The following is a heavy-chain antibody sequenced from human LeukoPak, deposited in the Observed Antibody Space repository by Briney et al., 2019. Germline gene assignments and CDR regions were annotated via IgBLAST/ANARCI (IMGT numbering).Heavy chain of an antibody. Sequence: GGSLRLSCAASGFTFSSYDMHWVRQTTGKGLEWVSAIGTAGDTYYPGSVKGRFTISRENAKNSLYLQMNSLRAGDTAVYYCARVRKYSGYYSWYFDLWGRGTLVTVSS. CDR1: GFTFSSYD. V-gene: IGHV3-13*01. J-gene: IGHJ2*01. CDR3: ARVRKYSGYYSWYFDL. CDR2: IGTAGDT. D-gene: IGHD5-12*01.